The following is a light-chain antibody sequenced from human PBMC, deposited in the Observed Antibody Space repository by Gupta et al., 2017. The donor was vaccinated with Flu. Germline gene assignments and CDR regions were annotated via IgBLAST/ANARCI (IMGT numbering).Light chain of an antibody. J-gene: IGKJ1*01. CDR2: DAS. CDR1: QSVSTN. CDR3: QQYNNWPPWT. V-gene: IGKV3-15*01. Sequence: EIVMTQSPATLSVSPGERAALSCRASQSVSTNLAWYQQKPGQAPRLLIYDASTRATGIPARFRGSGSGTEXTLTISXLQSEDFAVYYCQQYNNWPPWTSGXGTKVEIK.